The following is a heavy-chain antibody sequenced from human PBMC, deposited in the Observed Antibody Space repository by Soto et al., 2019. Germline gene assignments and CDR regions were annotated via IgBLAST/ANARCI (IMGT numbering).Heavy chain of an antibody. CDR3: ARAAYRSLWFLSH. V-gene: IGHV4-30-4*01. Sequence: PSETLSLTCTVSGGSIRSSNYYWSWIRQPPGKGLEWIGYIYYSGNTDYNPSLKSRVTISLDTSKNQFSLNLGSVTAADTGVYYCARAAYRSLWFLSHWAQGTLVTVSS. CDR1: GGSIRSSNYY. J-gene: IGHJ4*02. CDR2: IYYSGNT. D-gene: IGHD3-9*01.